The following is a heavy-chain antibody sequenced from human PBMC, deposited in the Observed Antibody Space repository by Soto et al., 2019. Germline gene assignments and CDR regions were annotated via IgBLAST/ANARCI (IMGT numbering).Heavy chain of an antibody. V-gene: IGHV1-8*01. CDR1: GYTFTSYD. CDR2: MNPNSGNT. Sequence: QVQLVQSGAEVKKPGASVKVPCKASGYTFTSYDINWVRQATGQGLEWMGWMNPNSGNTGYAQKFQGRVTMTRNTSISTAYMELSSLRSEDTAVYYCARSRITMVRGEYYFDYWGQGTLVTVSS. J-gene: IGHJ4*02. D-gene: IGHD3-10*01. CDR3: ARSRITMVRGEYYFDY.